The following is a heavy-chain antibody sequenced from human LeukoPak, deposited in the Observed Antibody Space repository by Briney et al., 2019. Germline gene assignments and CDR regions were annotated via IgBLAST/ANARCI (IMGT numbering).Heavy chain of an antibody. D-gene: IGHD2-15*01. CDR2: ISSNGDNT. V-gene: IGHV3-64D*06. Sequence: GGSLRLSCSASGFPYNTYAIHWVRQAPGKGLEYVAGISSNGDNTDFADSAKGRFTISRDNSKSTLFLQMNSLRAEDTAVYFCTRDSALLGVAFDLWGQGTVVTVSS. CDR3: TRDSALLGVAFDL. J-gene: IGHJ3*01. CDR1: GFPYNTYA.